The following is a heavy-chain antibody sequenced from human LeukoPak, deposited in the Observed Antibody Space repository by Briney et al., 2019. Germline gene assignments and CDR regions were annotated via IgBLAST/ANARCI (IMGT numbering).Heavy chain of an antibody. CDR2: IYTSGST. CDR3: ARETNDFWSGYYGGRYYFDY. CDR1: GGSISSYY. J-gene: IGHJ4*02. V-gene: IGHV4-4*07. Sequence: SETLSLTCTVSGGSISSYYWSWIRQPAGKGLEWIRRIYTSGSTNYNPSLKSRVTMSVDTSKNQFSLKLSSVTAADTAVYYCARETNDFWSGYYGGRYYFDYWGQGTLVTVSS. D-gene: IGHD3-3*01.